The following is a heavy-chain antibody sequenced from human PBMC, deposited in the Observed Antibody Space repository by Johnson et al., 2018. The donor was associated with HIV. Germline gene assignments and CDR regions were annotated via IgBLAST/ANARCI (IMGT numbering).Heavy chain of an antibody. CDR3: TTAIVIDAFDI. D-gene: IGHD3-16*02. CDR1: GFTFSNVW. CDR2: IKRKIEAEAT. V-gene: IGHV3-15*01. J-gene: IGHJ3*02. Sequence: EVQLVESGGGVVKPGGSLRLSCAASGFTFSNVWMSWVRQAPGKGLEWVGRIKRKIEAEATDYAAPVKGRFTISRDDSKNTLFLQMSSLKTDDTAVYYCTTAIVIDAFDIWGQGTMVTVSS.